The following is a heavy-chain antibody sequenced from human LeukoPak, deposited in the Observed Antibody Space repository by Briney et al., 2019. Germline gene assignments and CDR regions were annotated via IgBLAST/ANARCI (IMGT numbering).Heavy chain of an antibody. CDR3: ARVLGYSSSWPFDY. CDR2: ISSSSSTI. Sequence: GGSLRLSCAASGFTFSSYSMNWVRQAPGKGLEWVSYISSSSSTIYYADSVKGRFTISRDNAKNSLCLQMNSLRAEDTAVYYCARVLGYSSSWPFDYWGQGTLVTVSS. J-gene: IGHJ4*02. CDR1: GFTFSSYS. V-gene: IGHV3-48*04. D-gene: IGHD6-13*01.